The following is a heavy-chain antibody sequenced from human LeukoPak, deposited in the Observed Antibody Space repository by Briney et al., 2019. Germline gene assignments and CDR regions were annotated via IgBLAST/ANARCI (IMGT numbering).Heavy chain of an antibody. CDR2: INHSGST. CDR1: GGSFSGYY. V-gene: IGHV4-34*01. D-gene: IGHD3-10*01. Sequence: SETLSLTCAVHGGSFSGYYWSWIRQPPGKGLEWIGEINHSGSTNYNPSLKSRVTISVDTSKNQFSLKLNSVTAADTAVYYCARDYYGSGRSFDYWGQGTLVTVSS. J-gene: IGHJ4*02. CDR3: ARDYYGSGRSFDY.